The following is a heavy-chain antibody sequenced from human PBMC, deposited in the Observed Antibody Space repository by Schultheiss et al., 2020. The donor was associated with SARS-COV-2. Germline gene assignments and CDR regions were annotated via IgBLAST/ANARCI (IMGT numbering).Heavy chain of an antibody. V-gene: IGHV3-74*01. CDR1: GFTFSSYA. CDR3: ARDLGGSGYPYYFDY. D-gene: IGHD3-22*01. CDR2: INSDGSST. J-gene: IGHJ4*02. Sequence: GGSLRLSCAASGFTFSSYAMSWVRQAPGKGLVWVSRINSDGSSTSYADSVKGRFTISRDNAKNTLYLQMNSLRAEDTAVYYCARDLGGSGYPYYFDYWGQGTLVTVSS.